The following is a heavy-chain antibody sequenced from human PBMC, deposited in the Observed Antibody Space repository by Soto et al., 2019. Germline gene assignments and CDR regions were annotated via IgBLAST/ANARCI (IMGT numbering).Heavy chain of an antibody. CDR3: ARLHMTTVTTRVGY. CDR1: GDSISGSPYF. J-gene: IGHJ4*02. V-gene: IGHV4-39*01. CDR2: VFYDGYT. Sequence: SETLSLTCTVSGDSISGSPYFWGWIRQPPGKRLEWIGSVFYDGYTLYTPSLRSRVTISVDTSKNQFSLKLSSVTAADTAVYYCARLHMTTVTTRVGYWGQGTLVTVSS. D-gene: IGHD4-17*01.